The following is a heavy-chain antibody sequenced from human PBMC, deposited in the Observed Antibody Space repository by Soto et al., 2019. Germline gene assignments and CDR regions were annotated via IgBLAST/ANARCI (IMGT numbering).Heavy chain of an antibody. Sequence: ASVKVSCKASGYTFTGYYMHWVRQAPGQGLEWMGWINPNSGGTNYAQKFQGWVTMTRDTSISTAYMELSRLRSDDTAVYYCASDRGSIAAEFDPWGQGTLVTVSS. CDR3: ASDRGSIAAEFDP. J-gene: IGHJ5*02. CDR2: INPNSGGT. CDR1: GYTFTGYY. D-gene: IGHD6-13*01. V-gene: IGHV1-2*04.